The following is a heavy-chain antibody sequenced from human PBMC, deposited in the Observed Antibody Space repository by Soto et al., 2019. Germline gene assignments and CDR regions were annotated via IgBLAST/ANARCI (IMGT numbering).Heavy chain of an antibody. CDR2: IYYSGST. D-gene: IGHD5-12*01. CDR1: GGSISSYY. V-gene: IGHV4-59*08. J-gene: IGHJ3*02. CDR3: ARRRGVATIHAFDI. Sequence: SETLSLTCTVSGGSISSYYWSWIRQPPGKELEWIRYIYYSGSTNYNPSLKSRVTISVDTSKNQFSLKLSSVTAADTAVYYCARRRGVATIHAFDIWGQGTMVTVSS.